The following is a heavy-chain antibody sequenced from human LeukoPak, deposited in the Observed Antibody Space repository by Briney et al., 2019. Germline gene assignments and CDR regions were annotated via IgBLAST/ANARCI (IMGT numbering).Heavy chain of an antibody. CDR3: VRERRIVVGASYYYYIDV. V-gene: IGHV3-11*01. J-gene: IGHJ6*03. CDR2: ISSTSSTI. CDR1: GFTFSDDC. D-gene: IGHD3-22*01. Sequence: GRCVRLSCAASGFTFSDDCMGWARQEPGEGLEWVSYISSTSSTIYYADSVKGRFTVSRDNAKNSLYLQMNSLRAEDTAVYYCVRERRIVVGASYYYYIDVWGKGTLVTVSS.